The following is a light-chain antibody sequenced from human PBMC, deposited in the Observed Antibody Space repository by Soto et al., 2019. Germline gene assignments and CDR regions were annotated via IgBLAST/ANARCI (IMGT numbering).Light chain of an antibody. J-gene: IGLJ2*01. CDR2: EST. CDR1: SNDVGSYNV. Sequence: QSALTEPASVSGSPGQSITISCTGTSNDVGSYNVVSWYQQHPGKAPKLMIYESTKRPSGVSNRFSGSRSGTTASLTISGLQAEDEADYHCCSYADTDHVIFGGGTKLTVL. CDR3: CSYADTDHVI. V-gene: IGLV2-23*01.